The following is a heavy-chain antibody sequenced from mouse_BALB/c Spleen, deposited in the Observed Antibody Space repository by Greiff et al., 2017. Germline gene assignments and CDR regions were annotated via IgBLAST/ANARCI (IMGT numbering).Heavy chain of an antibody. J-gene: IGHJ1*01. CDR2: IYPGDGDT. CDR1: GYTFTSYW. CDR3: ARRGYGYWYFDV. V-gene: IGHV1-87*01. D-gene: IGHD1-1*02. Sequence: SGAELARPGASVKLSCKASGYTFTSYWMQWVKQRPGQGLEWIGAIYPGDGDTRYTQKFKGKATLTADKSSSTAYMQLSSLASEDSAVYYCARRGYGYWYFDVWGAGTTVTVSS.